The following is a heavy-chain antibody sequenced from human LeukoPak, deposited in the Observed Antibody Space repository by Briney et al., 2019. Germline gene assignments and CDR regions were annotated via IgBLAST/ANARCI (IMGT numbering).Heavy chain of an antibody. CDR1: GFTFSNAW. V-gene: IGHV3-15*01. CDR2: IKSKTDGGTT. CDR3: TLVRPACDY. Sequence: GGSLRLSCAASGFTFSNAWMSWVRQAPGKGLEWVGRIKSKTDGGTTDYAAPVKGRFTISRAHSKNTLYLQMNSLKTEGTDVYYCTLVRPACDYWGQGTLVTVSS. J-gene: IGHJ4*02.